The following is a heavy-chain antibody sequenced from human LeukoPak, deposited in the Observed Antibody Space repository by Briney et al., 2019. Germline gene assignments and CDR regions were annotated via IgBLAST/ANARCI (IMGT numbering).Heavy chain of an antibody. J-gene: IGHJ4*02. CDR2: IIPIFGTA. V-gene: IGHV1-69*05. Sequence: ASVEVSCKASGGTFSSFAISWVRQAPGQGLEWMGGIIPIFGTANYAQKFQGRVTMTRDTSISTAYMELSRLRSDDTAVYYCARTNTGNAQDYWGQGTLVTVSS. CDR3: ARTNTGNAQDY. CDR1: GGTFSSFA. D-gene: IGHD1-26*01.